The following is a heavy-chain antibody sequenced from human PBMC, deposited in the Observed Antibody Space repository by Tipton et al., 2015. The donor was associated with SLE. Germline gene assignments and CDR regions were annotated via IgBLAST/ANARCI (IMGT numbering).Heavy chain of an antibody. J-gene: IGHJ4*02. Sequence: TLSLTCVVSGYSISSGYYWGWIRQPAGKGLEWIGHIYTSGSTNYNPSLKSRVTISVDTSKNQFSLKLSSVTAADTAVYYCARVKSIFGVVIIDYWGQGTLVTVSS. CDR1: GYSISSGYY. V-gene: IGHV4-61*09. CDR2: IYTSGST. D-gene: IGHD3-3*01. CDR3: ARVKSIFGVVIIDY.